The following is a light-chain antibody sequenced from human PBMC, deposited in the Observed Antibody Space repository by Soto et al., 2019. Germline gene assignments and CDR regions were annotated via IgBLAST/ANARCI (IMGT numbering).Light chain of an antibody. J-gene: IGKJ4*01. V-gene: IGKV3-15*01. CDR1: HGIGDT. CDR2: DTS. Sequence: EIVMTPSPATLSVSPGEGATRSCRASHGIGDTFAWYQQKPGQTPRLLIYDTSIRATGVPARFSGSRSGAEFTLTIYSRQSEDFAVYYCQHYVTWPLTFGGGTKVESK. CDR3: QHYVTWPLT.